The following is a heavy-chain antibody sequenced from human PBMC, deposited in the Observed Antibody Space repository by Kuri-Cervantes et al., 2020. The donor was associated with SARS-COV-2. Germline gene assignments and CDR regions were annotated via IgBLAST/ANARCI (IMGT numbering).Heavy chain of an antibody. V-gene: IGHV4-59*01. CDR1: GGSISSYY. CDR3: AISTIFGVVRLYYYYGMDV. CDR2: IYYSGST. J-gene: IGHJ6*02. Sequence: SETLSLTCTVSGGSISSYYWSWIRQPPGKGLEWIGYIYYSGSTNYNPSLKSRVTISVDTSKNQFSLKLSSVTAADTAVYYCAISTIFGVVRLYYYYGMDVWGQGTTVTVSS. D-gene: IGHD3-3*01.